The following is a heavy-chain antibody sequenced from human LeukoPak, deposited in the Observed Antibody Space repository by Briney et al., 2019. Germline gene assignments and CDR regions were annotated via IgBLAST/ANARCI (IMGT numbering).Heavy chain of an antibody. D-gene: IGHD3-22*01. CDR2: ISSSSSTI. V-gene: IGHV3-48*01. J-gene: IGHJ4*02. Sequence: GGSLRLLXAASGFTFSSYSMNWVRQAPGKGLEWVSYISSSSSTIYYADSVKGRFTISRDNAKNSLYLQMNSLRAEDTAVYYCARAHGDYYDSSGYYWGQGTLVTVSS. CDR3: ARAHGDYYDSSGYY. CDR1: GFTFSSYS.